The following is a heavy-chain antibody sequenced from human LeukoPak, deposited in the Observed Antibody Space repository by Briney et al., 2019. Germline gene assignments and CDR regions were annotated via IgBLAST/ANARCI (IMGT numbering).Heavy chain of an antibody. V-gene: IGHV3-48*02. Sequence: GGSLRLSCAASGFTFSSYAMTWVRQAPGKGLEWIAYINHNAEMIFYPDFVKGRFTTSRDNAKNSLYLQMNALRYEDTAIYYCARDHDWAFDLWGQGTLVTVSS. CDR2: INHNAEMI. D-gene: IGHD3-9*01. CDR3: ARDHDWAFDL. J-gene: IGHJ4*02. CDR1: GFTFSSYA.